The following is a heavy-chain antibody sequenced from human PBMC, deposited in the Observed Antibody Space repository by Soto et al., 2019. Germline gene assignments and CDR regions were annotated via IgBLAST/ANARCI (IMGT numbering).Heavy chain of an antibody. V-gene: IGHV3-74*01. CDR3: ARGLERDGITMIVVARGMDV. CDR2: INSDGSST. Sequence: EVQLVESGGGLVQPGGSLRLSCAASGFTFSSYWMHWVRQAPGKGLVWVSRINSDGSSTSYADSVKGRFTISRDNAKNTLYLQMNSLRAEDTAVYYCARGLERDGITMIVVARGMDVWGQGTTVTVSS. J-gene: IGHJ6*02. D-gene: IGHD3-22*01. CDR1: GFTFSSYW.